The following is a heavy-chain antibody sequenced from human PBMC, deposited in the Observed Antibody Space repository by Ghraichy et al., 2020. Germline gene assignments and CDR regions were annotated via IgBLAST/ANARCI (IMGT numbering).Heavy chain of an antibody. CDR1: GFTVSSNY. J-gene: IGHJ6*03. V-gene: IGHV3-53*01. CDR2: IYSGGST. Sequence: GGSLRLSCAASGFTVSSNYMSWVRQAPGKGLEWVSVIYSGGSTYYADSVKGRFTISRDNSKNTLYLQMNSLRAEDTAVYYCARDREGKGGGGYFTGPNYYYYMDVWGKGTTVTVSS. CDR3: ARDREGKGGGGYFTGPNYYYYMDV. D-gene: IGHD3-22*01.